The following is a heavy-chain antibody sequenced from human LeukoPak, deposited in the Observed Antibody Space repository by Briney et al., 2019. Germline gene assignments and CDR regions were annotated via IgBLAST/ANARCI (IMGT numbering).Heavy chain of an antibody. D-gene: IGHD3-3*01. Sequence: PGGSLRLSCAASGFTVSSNYMSWVRQAPGKGLEWVSVIYSGGSTYYADSVKGRFTISRDNSKNTLYLQMNSLRAEDTAVYYCANLYDFWSGYYQTRDYWGQGTLVTVSS. CDR1: GFTVSSNY. J-gene: IGHJ4*02. CDR3: ANLYDFWSGYYQTRDY. CDR2: IYSGGST. V-gene: IGHV3-66*01.